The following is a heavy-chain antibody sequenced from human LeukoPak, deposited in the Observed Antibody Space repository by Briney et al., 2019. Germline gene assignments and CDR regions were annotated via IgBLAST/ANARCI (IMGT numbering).Heavy chain of an antibody. D-gene: IGHD3-3*01. V-gene: IGHV3-23*01. Sequence: GGSLRLSCAASGFTFSSYAMSWVRQAPGKGLEWVSAISGSGGSTYYADSVKGRFTISRDNSKNTLYLQMNSLKTEDTAVYYCTTDHSYYDFWSGDILTGRLDWGQGTLVTVSS. CDR3: TTDHSYYDFWSGDILTGRLD. CDR2: ISGSGGST. CDR1: GFTFSSYA. J-gene: IGHJ4*02.